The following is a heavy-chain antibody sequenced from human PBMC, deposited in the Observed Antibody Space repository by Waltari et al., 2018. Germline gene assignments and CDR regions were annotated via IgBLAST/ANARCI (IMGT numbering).Heavy chain of an antibody. CDR1: GASFSDYY. Sequence: QVQLQQWGAGLLGPSETLSLTCAVYGASFSDYYWGWVRQPPGKGLEWIGKIRHPGSTNYNPSLKSRVTISIDTPRSQFSLRLSSVTAADTALYFCTRGGNYDFWSHRPFVDPWGQGTLVTVSS. V-gene: IGHV4-34*01. CDR2: IRHPGST. J-gene: IGHJ5*02. CDR3: TRGGNYDFWSHRPFVDP. D-gene: IGHD3-3*01.